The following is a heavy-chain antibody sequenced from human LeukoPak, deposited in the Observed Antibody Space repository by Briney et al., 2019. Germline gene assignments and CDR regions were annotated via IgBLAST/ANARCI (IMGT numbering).Heavy chain of an antibody. CDR2: ISSSSSTI. CDR3: ARDHDTAYCGGDCYSPYYYYGMDV. J-gene: IGHJ6*02. D-gene: IGHD2-21*02. Sequence: GGSLSLSCAASGFTFSSYSMHWVRQAPGKGLEGVSYISSSSSTIYYADSVKGRFTISRANAKNSLYMQMNSLRDEDTAVYYCARDHDTAYCGGDCYSPYYYYGMDVWGQGTTVTVSS. V-gene: IGHV3-48*02. CDR1: GFTFSSYS.